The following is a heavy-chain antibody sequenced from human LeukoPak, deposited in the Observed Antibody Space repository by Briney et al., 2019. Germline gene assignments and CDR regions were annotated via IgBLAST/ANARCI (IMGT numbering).Heavy chain of an antibody. Sequence: GRSLRLSCAASGVTFSSYGMHWVRQAPGKGLERGAVIWYDGSNKYYADSVKGRFTISRDNSKHTLYLQMNSLRAEDTAVYYCARVGVATIDPEDYYYYYGMDVWGKGTTVTVSS. CDR1: GVTFSSYG. J-gene: IGHJ6*04. CDR2: IWYDGSNK. D-gene: IGHD5-12*01. V-gene: IGHV3-33*01. CDR3: ARVGVATIDPEDYYYYYGMDV.